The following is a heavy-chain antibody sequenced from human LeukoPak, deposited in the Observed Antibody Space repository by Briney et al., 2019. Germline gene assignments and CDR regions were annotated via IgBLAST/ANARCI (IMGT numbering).Heavy chain of an antibody. D-gene: IGHD2-21*02. J-gene: IGHJ4*02. CDR1: GGTFSSYA. Sequence: GASVKVSCKASGGTFSSYAISWVRQARGQGLEWMGGIIPIVGTANYAQKFQGRVTITADESTSTAYMELSSLRSEDTAVYYCATTTRIAYCGGDCSPPFDYWGQGTLVTVSS. CDR2: IIPIVGTA. CDR3: ATTTRIAYCGGDCSPPFDY. V-gene: IGHV1-69*13.